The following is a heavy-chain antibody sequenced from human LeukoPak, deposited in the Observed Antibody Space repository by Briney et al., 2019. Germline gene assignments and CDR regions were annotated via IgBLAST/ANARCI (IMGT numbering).Heavy chain of an antibody. J-gene: IGHJ4*02. CDR3: ARHRGSYRAFDY. CDR2: IYYSGST. CDR1: GGSISSYY. Sequence: SETLSLTCTVSGGSISSYYWSWIRQPPGKGLEWIGYIYYSGSTNYNPSLKSRVTISVDTSKNQFSLKLSSVTAADTAVYYCARHRGSYRAFDYWGQGTLVTVSS. V-gene: IGHV4-59*01. D-gene: IGHD1-26*01.